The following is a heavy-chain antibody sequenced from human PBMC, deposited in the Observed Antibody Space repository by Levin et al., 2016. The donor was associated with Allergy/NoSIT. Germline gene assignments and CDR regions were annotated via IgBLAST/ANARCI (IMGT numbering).Heavy chain of an antibody. V-gene: IGHV3-30*18. Sequence: GGSLRLSCAASAFTFRSSGMHWVRQTPGKGLEWVAHISNDGSNKYYADSVKGRFTISRDNSRNTLSLQMNNLRAEDTAVYYCAKGGSWGAVPDYFDIWGQGTSATVSS. D-gene: IGHD6-19*01. CDR1: AFTFRSSG. CDR2: ISNDGSNK. CDR3: AKGGSWGAVPDYFDI. J-gene: IGHJ4*02.